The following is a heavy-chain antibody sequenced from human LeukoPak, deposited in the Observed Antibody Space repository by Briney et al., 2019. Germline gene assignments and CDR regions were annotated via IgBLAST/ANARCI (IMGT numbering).Heavy chain of an antibody. CDR1: GFSLSTSGVG. CDR3: ARDSDTAWGYYFDY. J-gene: IGHJ4*02. D-gene: IGHD5-18*01. Sequence: SGPTLLKPTQNLTLTFIFAGFSLSTSGVGGAWIRQPPGKALEWLTLIFWDDDKRYSPSLKSRLTITKDTSKNQVVLTMANMDPVDTATYYCARDSDTAWGYYFDYWGQGTLVTVSS. V-gene: IGHV2-5*02. CDR2: IFWDDDK.